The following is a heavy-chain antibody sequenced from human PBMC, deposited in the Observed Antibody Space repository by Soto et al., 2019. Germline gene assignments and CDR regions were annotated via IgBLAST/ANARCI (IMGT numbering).Heavy chain of an antibody. J-gene: IGHJ5*02. CDR1: GYTFSGSA. Sequence: GGSLRLSCVASGYTFSGSAFHWVRQASGKGLEWVGRIRGKANSYETAYAESVKGRFTISRDDSKNTAFLRMNSLKTEDTAVYYCTSRYCSSASCHTWGQGTRVTVSS. CDR2: IRGKANSYET. D-gene: IGHD2-2*01. CDR3: TSRYCSSASCHT. V-gene: IGHV3-73*01.